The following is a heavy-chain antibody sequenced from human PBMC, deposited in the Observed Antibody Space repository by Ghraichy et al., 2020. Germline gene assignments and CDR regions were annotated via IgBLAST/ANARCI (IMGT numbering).Heavy chain of an antibody. J-gene: IGHJ4*02. CDR1: GGSISSSSYY. D-gene: IGHD6-13*01. V-gene: IGHV4-39*01. Sequence: SETLSLTCTVSGGSISSSSYYWGWIRQPPGKGLEWIGSIYYSGSTYYNPSLKSRVTISVDTSKNQFSLKLSSVTAADTAVYYCARPAAAGTEWYFDYWGQGTLVTVSS. CDR2: IYYSGST. CDR3: ARPAAAGTEWYFDY.